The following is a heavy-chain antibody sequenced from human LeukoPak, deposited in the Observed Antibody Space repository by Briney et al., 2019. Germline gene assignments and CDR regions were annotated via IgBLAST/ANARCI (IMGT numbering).Heavy chain of an antibody. J-gene: IGHJ4*02. D-gene: IGHD3-22*01. CDR1: GYTFTSYD. Sequence: ASVKVSCKASGYTFTSYDINWVRQATGQGLEWMGWMNPNSGNTGYAQKFQGRVTMTRNTSISTAYMELSSLRSEDTAVYYCARDSYYYDSSGYSYDYDRWWDSWGQGTLVTVSS. V-gene: IGHV1-8*01. CDR2: MNPNSGNT. CDR3: ARDSYYYDSSGYSYDYDRWWDS.